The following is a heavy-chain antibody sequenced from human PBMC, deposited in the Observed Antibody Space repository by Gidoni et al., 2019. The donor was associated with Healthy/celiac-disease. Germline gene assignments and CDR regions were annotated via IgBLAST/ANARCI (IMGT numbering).Heavy chain of an antibody. D-gene: IGHD2-21*02. V-gene: IGHV3-74*01. Sequence: INSDGSSTSYADSVKGRFTISRDNAKNTLYLQMNSLRAEDTAVYYCARESGDHSLHWGQGTLVTVSS. J-gene: IGHJ4*02. CDR2: INSDGSST. CDR3: ARESGDHSLH.